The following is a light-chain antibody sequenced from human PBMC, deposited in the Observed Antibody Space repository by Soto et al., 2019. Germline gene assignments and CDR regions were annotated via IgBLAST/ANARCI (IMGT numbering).Light chain of an antibody. CDR3: QQYNNWPFS. Sequence: EIVLTQSPGTLSLSPGERATLSCRASQSVRGTYLAWYQQKSGQSPRLLIYDVSTRATGVPARFSGTGSETDFTLTISGLQSEDSAVYFCQQYNNWPFSFGQGTRLEI. V-gene: IGKV3-15*01. CDR2: DVS. J-gene: IGKJ5*01. CDR1: QSVRGT.